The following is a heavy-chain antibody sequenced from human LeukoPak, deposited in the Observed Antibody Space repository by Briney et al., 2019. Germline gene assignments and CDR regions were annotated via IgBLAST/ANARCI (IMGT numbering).Heavy chain of an antibody. J-gene: IGHJ4*02. CDR1: GFTFNTYS. Sequence: GGSLRLSCAASGFTFNTYSMNWVRQAPGKGLEWVSYIDDSGSTIYYADSAKGRFTISRDNAKNSLYLQMNSLRAEDTAVYYCASMFSIGWHSPDYWGQGTLVTVPS. V-gene: IGHV3-48*01. CDR3: ASMFSIGWHSPDY. D-gene: IGHD6-19*01. CDR2: IDDSGSTI.